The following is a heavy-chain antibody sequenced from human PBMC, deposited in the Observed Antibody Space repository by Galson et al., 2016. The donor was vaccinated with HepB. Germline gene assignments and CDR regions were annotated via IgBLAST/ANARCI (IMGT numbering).Heavy chain of an antibody. Sequence: SLRLSCAASGFSFSNSGMSWVRQAPGRRLEWVSGITRSGGATHYADFVKGRFTISRDNSKNTLYLYMNNLTAGDTAIYYCGKHGGFDYWGQGALVTVSS. CDR3: GKHGGFDY. V-gene: IGHV3-23*01. J-gene: IGHJ4*02. D-gene: IGHD3-16*01. CDR1: GFSFSNSG. CDR2: ITRSGGAT.